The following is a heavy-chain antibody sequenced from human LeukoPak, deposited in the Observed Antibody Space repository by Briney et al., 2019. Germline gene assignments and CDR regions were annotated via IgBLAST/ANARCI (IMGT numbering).Heavy chain of an antibody. D-gene: IGHD6-13*01. CDR2: IYYSGST. CDR3: ARRGISQGYYMDV. Sequence: GSLRLSCAASGFTFSSYNINWVRQPPGKGLEWIGSIYYSGSTYYNPSLKSRVTISVDTSKNQFSLKLSSVTAADTAVFYCARRGISQGYYMDVWGKGTTVTISS. V-gene: IGHV4-39*01. CDR1: GFTFSSYN. J-gene: IGHJ6*03.